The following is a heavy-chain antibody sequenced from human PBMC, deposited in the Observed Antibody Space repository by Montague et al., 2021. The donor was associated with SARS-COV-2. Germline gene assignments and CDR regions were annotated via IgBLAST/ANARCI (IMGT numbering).Heavy chain of an antibody. CDR1: GFTFSSYS. CDR2: ISSSSSYI. Sequence: SLRLSCAASGFTFSSYSMNWVRLAPGKGLEWVSSISSSSSYIYYADSVKGRFTISRDNAKNSLYLQMNSLRAEDTAVYYCARDDYGEVLYYYYMDVWGKGTTVTVSS. J-gene: IGHJ6*03. D-gene: IGHD4-17*01. CDR3: ARDDYGEVLYYYYMDV. V-gene: IGHV3-21*01.